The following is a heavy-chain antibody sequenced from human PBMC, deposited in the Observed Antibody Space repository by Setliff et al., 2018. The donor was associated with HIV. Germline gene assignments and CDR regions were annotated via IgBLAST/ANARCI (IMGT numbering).Heavy chain of an antibody. CDR3: ARGFRSGRIFGIDY. J-gene: IGHJ4*02. D-gene: IGHD3-3*01. V-gene: IGHV4-31*03. Sequence: KTSETLSLTCSVSGASINSGSYYWTWIRQHPGKSLEWIGYIYYSGSTYYNPSLKSRLAISLDTSSNQFSLKLRSVTAADTAVYYCARGFRSGRIFGIDYWGQGTLVTVSS. CDR2: IYYSGST. CDR1: GASINSGSYY.